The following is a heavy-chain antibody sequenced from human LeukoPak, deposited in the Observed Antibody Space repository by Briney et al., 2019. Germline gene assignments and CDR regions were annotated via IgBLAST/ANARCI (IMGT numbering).Heavy chain of an antibody. D-gene: IGHD3-22*01. J-gene: IGHJ4*02. V-gene: IGHV1-2*02. Sequence: ASVKVSCKASGYSFTDKYMHWVRQAPGQGLEWMGWINPNSGGTNYAQKFQGRVTMTRDTSTSTVYMELSSLRSEDTAVYYCARGQRITMIVVDPFDYWGQGTLVTVSS. CDR1: GYSFTDKY. CDR3: ARGQRITMIVVDPFDY. CDR2: INPNSGGT.